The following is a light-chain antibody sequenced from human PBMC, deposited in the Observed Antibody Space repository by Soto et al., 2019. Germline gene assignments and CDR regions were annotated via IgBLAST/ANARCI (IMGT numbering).Light chain of an antibody. CDR2: LNDDGTH. V-gene: IGLV4-69*01. CDR3: QTWGSGIHLV. CDR1: SGHSSYA. J-gene: IGLJ2*01. Sequence: QLVLTQSPSASASLGASVKLTCTLSSGHSSYAIAWHQQQPEKGPRYLMKLNDDGTHTKGDGIPDRFSGSSSGPERYLTISSLQSEDEADYYCQTWGSGIHLVFGGGTKVTVL.